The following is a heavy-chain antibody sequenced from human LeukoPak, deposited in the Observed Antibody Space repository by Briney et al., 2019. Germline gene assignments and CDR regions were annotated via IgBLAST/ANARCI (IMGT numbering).Heavy chain of an antibody. Sequence: PSETLSLTCTVSGGSISSSSYYWGWIRQPPGKGLEWIGSIYYSGSTYYNPSLKSRVTISVDTSKNQFSLKLSSVTAADTAVYYCARGFGPPRVLYFDYWGQGTLVTVSS. V-gene: IGHV4-39*07. J-gene: IGHJ4*02. CDR3: ARGFGPPRVLYFDY. CDR1: GGSISSSSYY. D-gene: IGHD3/OR15-3a*01. CDR2: IYYSGST.